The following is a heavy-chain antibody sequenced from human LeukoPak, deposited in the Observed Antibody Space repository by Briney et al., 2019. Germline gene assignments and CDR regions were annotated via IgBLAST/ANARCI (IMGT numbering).Heavy chain of an antibody. D-gene: IGHD3-16*01. J-gene: IGHJ4*02. CDR1: GFTVSSND. Sequence: GGSLRLSCAASGFTVSSNDMSWVHQAPGKGLEWVSVFYRGGSTYHADSVKGRFTISRDISKNTLYLQMNSLRAEDTAVYYCARDWGAGYWGQGTLVIVSS. V-gene: IGHV3-66*01. CDR3: ARDWGAGY. CDR2: FYRGGST.